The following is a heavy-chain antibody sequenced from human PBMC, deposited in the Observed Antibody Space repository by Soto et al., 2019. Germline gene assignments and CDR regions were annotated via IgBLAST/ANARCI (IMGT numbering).Heavy chain of an antibody. CDR1: GFTFSNAW. D-gene: IGHD3-16*02. V-gene: IGHV3-15*01. CDR3: TTGGQDYDYIWGSYRYTGGYYFDY. J-gene: IGHJ4*02. Sequence: EVQLVESGGGLVKPGGSLRLSCAASGFTFSNAWMSWVRQAPGKGLEWVGRIKSKTDGGTTDYAAPVKGRFTISRDDSKTTLYLQMNSLKTEDTAVYYCTTGGQDYDYIWGSYRYTGGYYFDYWGQGTLVTVSS. CDR2: IKSKTDGGTT.